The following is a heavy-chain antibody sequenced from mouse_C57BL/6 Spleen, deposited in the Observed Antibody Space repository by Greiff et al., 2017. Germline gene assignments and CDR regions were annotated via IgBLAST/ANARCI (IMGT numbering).Heavy chain of an antibody. Sequence: QVQLQQSGPELVKPGASVKISCKASGYAFSSSWMNWVKQRPGKGLEWIGRIYPGDGDTNYNGKFKGKATLTADKSSSTAYMQLSSLTSEDSAVYFCARRGDYYGSSYGYFDVWGTGTTVTVSS. CDR1: GYAFSSSW. CDR2: IYPGDGDT. V-gene: IGHV1-82*01. J-gene: IGHJ1*03. D-gene: IGHD1-1*01. CDR3: ARRGDYYGSSYGYFDV.